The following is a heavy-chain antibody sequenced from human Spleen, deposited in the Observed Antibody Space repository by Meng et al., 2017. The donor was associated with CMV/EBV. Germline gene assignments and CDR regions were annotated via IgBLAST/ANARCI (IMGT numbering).Heavy chain of an antibody. CDR3: AKDHGTMVRGLSGDFDY. V-gene: IGHV3-23*01. Sequence: GGSLRLSCAASGVTFGDYAMSWVRQAPGEGLEWVSAINGGGHNTYYADSVKGRFTISRDNSKNMLYLQMNSLRAEDTAVYYCAKDHGTMVRGLSGDFDYWGQGTLVTVSS. CDR2: INGGGHNT. CDR1: GVTFGDYA. D-gene: IGHD3-10*01. J-gene: IGHJ4*02.